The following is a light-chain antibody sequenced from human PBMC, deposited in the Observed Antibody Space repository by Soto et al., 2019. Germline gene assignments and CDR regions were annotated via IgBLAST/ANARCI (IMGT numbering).Light chain of an antibody. CDR2: DAS. CDR3: QQYETFSGT. V-gene: IGKV1-5*01. Sequence: DIQMTQSPSTLSASVGDRVTITCRASQSISVWLAWYQQKPGEAPKLLIYDASALPRGVPSRFSGSGSGTKFNLTIASLQPDDFATYYCQQYETFSGTFGPGTKVDIK. J-gene: IGKJ1*01. CDR1: QSISVW.